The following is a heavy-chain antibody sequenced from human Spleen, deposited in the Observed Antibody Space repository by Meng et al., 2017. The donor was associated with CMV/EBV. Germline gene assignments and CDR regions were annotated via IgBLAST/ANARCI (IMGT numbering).Heavy chain of an antibody. D-gene: IGHD5-12*01. Sequence: GGSLRLSCATSGFRFDDYGMAWVRQAPGKGLEWVSGINWNGGSTGYADSVRGRFIISRDNVRKSLYLQMNSLRAGDTAVYYCAKAQWLPMSQNYYRYFGMDVWGQGTTVTVSS. CDR1: GFRFDDYG. J-gene: IGHJ6*02. CDR3: AKAQWLPMSQNYYRYFGMDV. V-gene: IGHV3-20*04. CDR2: INWNGGST.